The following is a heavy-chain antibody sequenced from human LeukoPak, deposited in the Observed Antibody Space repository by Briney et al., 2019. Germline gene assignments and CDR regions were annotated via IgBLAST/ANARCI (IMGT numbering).Heavy chain of an antibody. CDR1: GGSTSSYY. CDR3: ARDLGVMVRAFDI. CDR2: IYYSGST. D-gene: IGHD5-18*01. V-gene: IGHV4-59*01. J-gene: IGHJ3*02. Sequence: SETLSLTCTVSGGSTSSYYWSWIRQPPGKRLEWIGYIYYSGSTSYNPSLKSRVTISVDTSKNQISLKLSSVTAADTAVYYCARDLGVMVRAFDIWGQGTMVTVSS.